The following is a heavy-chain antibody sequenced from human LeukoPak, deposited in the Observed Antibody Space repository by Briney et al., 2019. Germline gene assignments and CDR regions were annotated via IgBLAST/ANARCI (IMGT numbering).Heavy chain of an antibody. D-gene: IGHD1-14*01. V-gene: IGHV3-23*01. Sequence: GGSLRLSCVASGFTFSNYAMTWVRQAPDKGLEWVSLTYSAGFTYYPDSVKGRFTISRDIAKNTVFLQMNSLRVEDTAVYYCARGGGHQPTYYQYLDVWGKGTTVTVSS. CDR2: TYSAGFT. CDR3: ARGGGHQPTYYQYLDV. CDR1: GFTFSNYA. J-gene: IGHJ6*03.